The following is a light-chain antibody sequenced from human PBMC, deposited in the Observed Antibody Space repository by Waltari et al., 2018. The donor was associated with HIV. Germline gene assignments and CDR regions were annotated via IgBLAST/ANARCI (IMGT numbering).Light chain of an antibody. CDR1: QSVLYSSNNNNY. Sequence: DIVMIQSPEYLAVSLGERATINCRSSQSVLYSSNNNNYLAWFQQNPGQHPKVLIYWASNRVSGVPDRLRGGGSGTDFTLTSSSLQAEDVAVYYCQQYYSAPVTFGGGTKVEIK. J-gene: IGKJ4*01. CDR3: QQYYSAPVT. CDR2: WAS. V-gene: IGKV4-1*01.